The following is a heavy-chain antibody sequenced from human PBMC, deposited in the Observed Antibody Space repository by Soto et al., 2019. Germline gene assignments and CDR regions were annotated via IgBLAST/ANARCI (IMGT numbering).Heavy chain of an antibody. CDR2: ISSDGTYI. V-gene: IGHV3-74*03. Sequence: GGSLRLSCVVSGFTFTNYWMHWVRQAPGKGLVWVSRISSDGTYIQYGDSVKGRFTISRDNFKNTLYLQMNTLRTEDTAVYYCAKDRGFIYYYGLDVWGLGTTVTVSS. CDR1: GFTFTNYW. D-gene: IGHD3-10*01. CDR3: AKDRGFIYYYGLDV. J-gene: IGHJ6*02.